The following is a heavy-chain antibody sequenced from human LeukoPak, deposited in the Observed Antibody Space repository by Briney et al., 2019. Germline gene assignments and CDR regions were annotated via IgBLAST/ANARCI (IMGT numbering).Heavy chain of an antibody. Sequence: GGSLRLSCAASGFTFSSYAMSWVRQAPGKGLEWVSAISGSGGSTYYADSVKGRFTISRDNSKNTLYLQMNSLRAEDTAVYYCARAGYCSGGACYGMDYWGQGTLVTV. CDR1: GFTFSSYA. V-gene: IGHV3-23*01. J-gene: IGHJ4*02. CDR2: ISGSGGST. D-gene: IGHD2-15*01. CDR3: ARAGYCSGGACYGMDY.